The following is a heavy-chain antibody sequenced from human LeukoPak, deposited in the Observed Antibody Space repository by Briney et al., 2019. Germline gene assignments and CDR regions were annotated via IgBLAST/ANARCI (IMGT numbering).Heavy chain of an antibody. CDR2: ISPSGGVT. V-gene: IGHV3-23*01. Sequence: GGSLRLSCATSGFTFSSYAMSWVRQAPGKGLEWVSTISPSGGVTFYSDSVKGRFTISRDYSKDTLFLQMNSLRAEDTALYYCAKAHVPTMIRGVVSSDWGQGTLVTVSS. CDR1: GFTFSSYA. D-gene: IGHD3-10*01. CDR3: AKAHVPTMIRGVVSSD. J-gene: IGHJ4*02.